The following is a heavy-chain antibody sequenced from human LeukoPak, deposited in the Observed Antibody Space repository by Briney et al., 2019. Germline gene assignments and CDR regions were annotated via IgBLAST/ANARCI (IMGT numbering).Heavy chain of an antibody. D-gene: IGHD5-12*01. CDR1: GFTFSSYG. J-gene: IGHJ6*04. CDR3: AKDQGANSGYSQSYYYYGMDV. V-gene: IGHV3-30*18. Sequence: AGGSLRLSCAASGFTFSSYGMHWVRQAPGKGLEWVAVISYDGSNKYYADSVKGRFTISRDNSKNTLYLQMTSLRAEDTDVYYCAKDQGANSGYSQSYYYYGMDVWGKGTTVTVS. CDR2: ISYDGSNK.